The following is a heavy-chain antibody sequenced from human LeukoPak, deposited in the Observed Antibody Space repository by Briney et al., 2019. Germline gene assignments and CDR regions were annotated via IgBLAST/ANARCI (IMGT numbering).Heavy chain of an antibody. J-gene: IGHJ5*02. CDR2: INHSGST. D-gene: IGHD3-10*01. Sequence: SETLSLTCAVYGGSFSGYYWSWIRQPPGKGLEWIGEINHSGSTNYNPSLKSRVTISVDTSKNQFSLKLSSVTAADTAVYYCARLPRGYYYGSGSYYRKPYNWFDPWGQGTLVTVSS. CDR1: GGSFSGYY. V-gene: IGHV4-34*01. CDR3: ARLPRGYYYGSGSYYRKPYNWFDP.